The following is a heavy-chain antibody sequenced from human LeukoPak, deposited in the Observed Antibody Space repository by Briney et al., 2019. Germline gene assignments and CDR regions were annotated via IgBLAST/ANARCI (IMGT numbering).Heavy chain of an antibody. D-gene: IGHD2-8*01. CDR1: GGSISSYY. CDR3: ARYNLMERGAIPNDFAFDI. Sequence: PSETLSLTCTVSGGSISSYYWSWIRQPPGKGLEWIGYIYYSGSTNYNPSLKSRVTISVDTSKNQFSLKLSSVTAADTAVHYCARYNLMERGAIPNDFAFDIWGQGTMVTVSS. V-gene: IGHV4-59*01. J-gene: IGHJ3*02. CDR2: IYYSGST.